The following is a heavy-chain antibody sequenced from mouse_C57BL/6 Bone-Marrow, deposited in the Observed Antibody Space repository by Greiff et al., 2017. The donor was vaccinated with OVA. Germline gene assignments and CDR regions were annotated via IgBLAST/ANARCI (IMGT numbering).Heavy chain of an antibody. CDR2: IDPSDSYT. Sequence: VQLQQPGAELVMPGASVKLSCKASGYTFTSYWMHWVKQRPGQGLEWIGEIDPSDSYTNYNQKFKGKSTLTVDKSSSTAYMQLSSLTSEDSAVYYCAREDYYDYPWFAYWGQGTLVTVSA. J-gene: IGHJ3*01. CDR1: GYTFTSYW. CDR3: AREDYYDYPWFAY. V-gene: IGHV1-69*01. D-gene: IGHD2-4*01.